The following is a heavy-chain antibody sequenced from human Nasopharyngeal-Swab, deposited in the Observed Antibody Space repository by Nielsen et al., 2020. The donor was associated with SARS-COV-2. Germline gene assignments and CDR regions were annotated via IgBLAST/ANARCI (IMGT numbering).Heavy chain of an antibody. Sequence: GESLKISCAASGFTFSNAWMSWVRQAPGKGLEWVGRIKSKTDGGTTDYAAPVKGRFTISRDDSKNTLYLQMNSLRAEDTALYYCAKVKSGTSYDAFDIWGQGTMVTVSS. V-gene: IGHV3-15*01. CDR1: GFTFSNAW. J-gene: IGHJ3*02. CDR3: AKVKSGTSYDAFDI. D-gene: IGHD1-26*01. CDR2: IKSKTDGGTT.